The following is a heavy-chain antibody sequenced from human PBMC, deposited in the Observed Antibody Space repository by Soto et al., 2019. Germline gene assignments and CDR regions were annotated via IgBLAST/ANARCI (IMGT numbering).Heavy chain of an antibody. V-gene: IGHV1-3*01. CDR3: ASASSWFVTDY. J-gene: IGHJ4*02. D-gene: IGHD6-13*01. Sequence: QVQLVQSGAEVKKPGASVKVSCKASGYTFTSYAMHWVRQAPGQRLEWMAWINAGNGNTKYSQKFQGRVTITRDTYASTAYMELSSLRSEDTAVYYCASASSWFVTDYWGQGTLVTLSS. CDR1: GYTFTSYA. CDR2: INAGNGNT.